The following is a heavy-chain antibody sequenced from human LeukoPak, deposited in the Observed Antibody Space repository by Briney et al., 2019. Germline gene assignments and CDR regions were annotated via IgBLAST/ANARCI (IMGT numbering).Heavy chain of an antibody. Sequence: QPGGSLRLSCAAPGFTFSSYSMSWVRQAPGKGLEWVSYISSSSTIYYADSVKGRFTISRDNAKNSLYLQMNSLRAEDTAVYYCARRNALMDYWGQGTLVTVSS. CDR3: ARRNALMDY. CDR2: ISSSSTI. V-gene: IGHV3-48*04. J-gene: IGHJ4*02. D-gene: IGHD2-8*01. CDR1: GFTFSSYS.